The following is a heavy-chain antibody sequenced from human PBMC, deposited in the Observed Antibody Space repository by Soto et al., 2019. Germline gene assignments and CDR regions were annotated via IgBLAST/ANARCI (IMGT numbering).Heavy chain of an antibody. Sequence: PGGSLRLSCATSGFTFSDADMNWVRQAPGKGLEWVSFISSSSATIYYATAYAASVKGRFTISRDDSKNTAYLQMNSLESEDTAVYYCSRDDSDWFFNWGRGTLVTVSS. CDR3: SRDDSDWFFN. V-gene: IGHV3-73*01. CDR1: GFTFSDAD. J-gene: IGHJ4*02. D-gene: IGHD3-9*01. CDR2: SSSSATIYYAT.